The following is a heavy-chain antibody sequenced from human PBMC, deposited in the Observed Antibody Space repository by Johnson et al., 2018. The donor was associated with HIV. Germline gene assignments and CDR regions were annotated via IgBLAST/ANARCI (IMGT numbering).Heavy chain of an antibody. V-gene: IGHV3-9*01. CDR3: AKVRERPVTTRSDAFDI. J-gene: IGHJ3*02. Sequence: VQLVESGGGLVQPGGSLRLSCAASGFTFSSYAMSWVRQAPGKGLEWVSGISWNSGSIGYADSVKGRFTISRDNAKNSLYLQMNSLRAEDTALYYCAKVRERPVTTRSDAFDIWGQGTMVTVSS. CDR2: ISWNSGSI. D-gene: IGHD4-17*01. CDR1: GFTFSSYA.